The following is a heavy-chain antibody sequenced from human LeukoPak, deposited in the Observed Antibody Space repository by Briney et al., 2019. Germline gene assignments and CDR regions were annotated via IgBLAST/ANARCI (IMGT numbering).Heavy chain of an antibody. CDR2: ISSSGSTI. V-gene: IGHV3-11*01. CDR3: ARLAMVRGGNAFDI. CDR1: GFTFSRYW. D-gene: IGHD3-10*01. J-gene: IGHJ3*02. Sequence: GGSLRLSCAASGFTFSRYWMSWIRQAPGKGLEWVSYISSSGSTIYYADSVKGRFTISRDNAKNSLYLQMNSLRAEDTAVYYCARLAMVRGGNAFDIWGQGTMVTVSS.